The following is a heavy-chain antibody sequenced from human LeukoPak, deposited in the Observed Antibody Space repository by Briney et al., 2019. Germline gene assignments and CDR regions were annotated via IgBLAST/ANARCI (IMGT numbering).Heavy chain of an antibody. CDR1: GYSISSGYY. CDR2: IYHSGST. D-gene: IGHD3-16*01. J-gene: IGHJ5*02. CDR3: ARVPSVWGSYYWFDP. V-gene: IGHV4-38-2*01. Sequence: SETLSLTCAVSGYSISSGYYWGWIRQPPGKGLEWIGSIYHSGSTYYNPSLKSRVTVSVDTSKNQFSLKLSSVTAADTAVYYCARVPSVWGSYYWFDPWGQGTLVTVSS.